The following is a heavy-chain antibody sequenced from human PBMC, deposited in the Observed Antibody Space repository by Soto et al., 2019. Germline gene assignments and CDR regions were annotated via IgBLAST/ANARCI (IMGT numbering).Heavy chain of an antibody. CDR3: ARDREMATIMGY. CDR1: GYTFTSYA. Sequence: ASVKVSCKASGYTFTSYAMHWGRQTPGQRLEWMGWINAGNGNTKYSQKLQGRVTITRDTSASTAYMELSSLRSEDTAVYYCARDREMATIMGYWGQGTLVTVSS. D-gene: IGHD5-12*01. J-gene: IGHJ4*02. CDR2: INAGNGNT. V-gene: IGHV1-3*01.